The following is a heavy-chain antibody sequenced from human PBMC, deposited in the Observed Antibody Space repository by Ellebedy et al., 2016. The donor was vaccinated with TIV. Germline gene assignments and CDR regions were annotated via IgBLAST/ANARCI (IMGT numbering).Heavy chain of an antibody. J-gene: IGHJ5*02. CDR3: ARVEAVAPWRWLDP. CDR2: IFYTGST. D-gene: IGHD6-19*01. CDR1: GGSLNNYF. V-gene: IGHV4-59*01. Sequence: SETLSLTXTVSGGSLNNYFWSWIRQSPGKGLEWIGYIFYTGSTKYNPSLKSRVTMSLDTAKNQLSLRMRSVTTRDTAMYYCARVEAVAPWRWLDPWGQGTLVTVSS.